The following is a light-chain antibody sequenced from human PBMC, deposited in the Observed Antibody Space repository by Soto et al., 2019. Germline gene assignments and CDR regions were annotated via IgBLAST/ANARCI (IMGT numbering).Light chain of an antibody. V-gene: IGLV2-14*01. Sequence: QSAVTQPASVSGSLGQSITLSCTGSGGDIGAYNYVSWYQQHPGKAPKLIIYGVTHRPSGVSSRFSASKSAYTASLTISALQAEDEADYYCSSFTTTYFYVFGPGTKLTVL. CDR3: SSFTTTYFYV. CDR2: GVT. CDR1: GGDIGAYNY. J-gene: IGLJ1*01.